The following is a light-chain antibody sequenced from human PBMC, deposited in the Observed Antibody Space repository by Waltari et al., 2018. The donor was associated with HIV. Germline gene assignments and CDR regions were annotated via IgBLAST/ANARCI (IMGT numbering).Light chain of an antibody. V-gene: IGKV1-5*03. CDR1: QKLDNR. Sequence: DSPMTQFPSTLSASVGDRVTITCRASQKLDNRMDWYKQKPWNAPHLLIYFASTLQRGVPSRFSGTGSGAECTLNISSLQPDDFATYYSQGGNGYFGQGTKVEVK. J-gene: IGKJ2*01. CDR3: QGGNGY. CDR2: FAS.